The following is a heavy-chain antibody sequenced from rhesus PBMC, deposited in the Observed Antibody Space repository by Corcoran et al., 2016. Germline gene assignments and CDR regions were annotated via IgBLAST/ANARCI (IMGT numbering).Heavy chain of an antibody. CDR2: TGGSSGST. Sequence: QVQLQESGPGLVTPSETLSLTCAVSGGSISGYSWYWIRQPPGKGLGWIGYTGGSSGSTYYNPSLNSRVTISTDTTKNQFSLKLSSVTAADTAVYYCARKGWGGPFDYWGQGVLVTVSS. CDR3: ARKGWGGPFDY. V-gene: IGHV4-165*02. J-gene: IGHJ4*01. CDR1: GGSISGYS. D-gene: IGHD3-34*01.